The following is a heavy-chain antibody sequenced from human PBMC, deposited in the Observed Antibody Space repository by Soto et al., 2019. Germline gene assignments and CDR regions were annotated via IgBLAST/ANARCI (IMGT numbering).Heavy chain of an antibody. Sequence: SQTLSLTCAISGDSVSSNSAAWNWIRQSPSRGLEWLGRTYYRSKWYNDYAVSVKSRITINPDTSKNQFPLQLNSVTPEDTAVYYCARDRGYCSGGSCYSPHYYYYMDVWGKGTTVTVSS. V-gene: IGHV6-1*01. CDR3: ARDRGYCSGGSCYSPHYYYYMDV. J-gene: IGHJ6*03. CDR2: TYYRSKWYN. CDR1: GDSVSSNSAA. D-gene: IGHD2-15*01.